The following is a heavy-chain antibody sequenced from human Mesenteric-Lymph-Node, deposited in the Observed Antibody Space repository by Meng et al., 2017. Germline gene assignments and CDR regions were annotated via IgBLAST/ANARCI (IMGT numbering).Heavy chain of an antibody. CDR2: ISFDGSNT. J-gene: IGHJ6*02. Sequence: GESLKISCAASGFTFSSYEMHWVRQAPGKGLEWVAVISFDGSNTYYADSAKGRFTISRDNSRNTLNLQMNFLSPEDTAVYYCAREPVAGRTDYYGMDAWGQGTTVTGAS. D-gene: IGHD1-14*01. CDR3: AREPVAGRTDYYGMDA. V-gene: IGHV3-30*03. CDR1: GFTFSSYE.